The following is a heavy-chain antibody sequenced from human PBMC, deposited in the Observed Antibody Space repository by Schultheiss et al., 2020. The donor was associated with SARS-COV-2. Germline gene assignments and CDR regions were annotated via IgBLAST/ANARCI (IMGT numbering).Heavy chain of an antibody. D-gene: IGHD3-3*01. V-gene: IGHV1-2*04. CDR1: GGTFSSYA. Sequence: ASVKVSCKASGGTFSSYAISWVRQAPGQGLEWMGWINANSGGTNYAQKFQGWVTMTRDTSISTAYMELSRLRSDDTAVYYCARDDFWSGRYYYGMDVWGQGTTVTVSS. CDR2: INANSGGT. CDR3: ARDDFWSGRYYYGMDV. J-gene: IGHJ6*02.